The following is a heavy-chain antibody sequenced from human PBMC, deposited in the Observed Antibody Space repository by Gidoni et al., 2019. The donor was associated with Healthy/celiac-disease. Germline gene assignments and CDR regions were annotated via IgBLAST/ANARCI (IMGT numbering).Heavy chain of an antibody. V-gene: IGHV3-64D*08. CDR1: GFTFSSYA. J-gene: IGHJ4*02. D-gene: IGHD5-12*01. CDR3: VKDQADIWLPPLS. CDR2: ISSKGGST. Sequence: EVQLVESGGGLVQPGGSLRLSCSASGFTFSSYAMHWVRQAPGKGLDYVSAISSKGGSTYYADSGKGRFTISRDNSKNTLYLQMSSLRAEDTAVYYCVKDQADIWLPPLSWGQGTLVTVSS.